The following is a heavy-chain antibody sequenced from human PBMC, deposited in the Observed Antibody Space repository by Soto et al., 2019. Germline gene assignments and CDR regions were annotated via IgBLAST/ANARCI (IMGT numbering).Heavy chain of an antibody. CDR1: GGSISSAAYY. J-gene: IGHJ4*02. V-gene: IGHV4-31*03. CDR3: AREYTYGSNFFDC. CDR2: ISHSGST. Sequence: QVQLQESGPGLVKPSQTLSLTCTVSGGSISSAAYYWSWIRQHPGKGLEWIGYISHSGSTYYNPSLKSRVIISVGTSKTQFSLSLTSVTAADTAVYYCAREYTYGSNFFDCWGQGALVTVSS. D-gene: IGHD5-18*01.